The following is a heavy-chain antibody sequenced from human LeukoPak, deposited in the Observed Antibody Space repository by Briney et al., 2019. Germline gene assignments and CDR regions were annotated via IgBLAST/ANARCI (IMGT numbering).Heavy chain of an antibody. Sequence: PGRSLRLSCAAPGFIFSTYGMHWVRQAPGKGLEWVAVIWYDGNKKYYTDSVKGRFTISRDNPKNTVYLQMNSLRAEDTAVYYCARGHFGVVLDYWGQGTLVTVSS. V-gene: IGHV3-33*01. J-gene: IGHJ4*02. D-gene: IGHD3-3*01. CDR1: GFIFSTYG. CDR3: ARGHFGVVLDY. CDR2: IWYDGNKK.